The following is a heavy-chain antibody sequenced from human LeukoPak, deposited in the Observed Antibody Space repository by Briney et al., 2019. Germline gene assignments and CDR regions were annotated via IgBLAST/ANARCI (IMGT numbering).Heavy chain of an antibody. CDR2: IVVGSGNT. CDR3: AADEGYNGMDV. CDR1: GFSFTNSA. Sequence: GASVKVSCKASGFSFTNSAMQWVRQARGQRLEWIGWIVVGSGNTNYAQKFQERVTITRDMSTSTAYMELSSLRSEDTAVYYCAADEGYNGMDVWGQGTTVTVSS. V-gene: IGHV1-58*02. J-gene: IGHJ6*02.